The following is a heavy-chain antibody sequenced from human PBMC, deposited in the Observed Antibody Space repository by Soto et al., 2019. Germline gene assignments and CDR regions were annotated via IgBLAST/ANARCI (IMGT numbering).Heavy chain of an antibody. CDR3: AKGEVPAAIPYARYYYYGMDV. Sequence: PGGSLRLSCAASGFTFSSYAMSWVRQAPGKGLEWVSAISGSGGSTYYADSVKGRFTISRDNSKNTLYLQMNSLRAEDTAVYYCAKGEVPAAIPYARYYYYGMDVWGQGTTVTVSS. CDR1: GFTFSSYA. D-gene: IGHD2-2*02. J-gene: IGHJ6*02. CDR2: ISGSGGST. V-gene: IGHV3-23*01.